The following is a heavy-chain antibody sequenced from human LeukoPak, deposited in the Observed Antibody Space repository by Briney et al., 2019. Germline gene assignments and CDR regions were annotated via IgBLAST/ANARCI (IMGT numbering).Heavy chain of an antibody. CDR3: ARDGGYSGYDWGDNWFDP. D-gene: IGHD5-12*01. CDR1: GFTFSSYA. Sequence: GGSLRLSCAASGFTFSSYAMHWVRQAPGRGLEWVAVISYDGSNKYYADSVKGRFIISRDNSKNTLYLQMNSLRAEDTAVYYCARDGGYSGYDWGDNWFDPWGQGTLVTVSS. J-gene: IGHJ5*02. V-gene: IGHV3-30-3*01. CDR2: ISYDGSNK.